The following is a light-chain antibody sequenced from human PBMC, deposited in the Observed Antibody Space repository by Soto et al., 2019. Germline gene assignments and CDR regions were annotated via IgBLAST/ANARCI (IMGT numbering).Light chain of an antibody. CDR1: SSYVGGYNY. J-gene: IGLJ1*01. CDR2: EVS. Sequence: QSALTQPASVSGSPGQSITISCTGTSSYVGGYNYVSWYQQHPGKAPKLMIYEVSNRPSGVSNRFSGSKSGNTASLTISGLQAEEEADYYCSSYTSSSIDYVFGTGTKVTVL. CDR3: SSYTSSSIDYV. V-gene: IGLV2-14*01.